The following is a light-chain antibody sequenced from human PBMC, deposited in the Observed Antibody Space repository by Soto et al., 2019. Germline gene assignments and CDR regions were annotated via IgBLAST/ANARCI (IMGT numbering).Light chain of an antibody. CDR1: HIIRTY. CDR2: TAP. J-gene: IGKJ2*04. Sequence: DILLPQSPASLSLYDGDRVTITCRSSHIIRTYFNWYQQKPGNAAKIQIYTAPSLQSGAPAKLSASEPGTDFTQWVGSMQHSDHATPRSRRFCSF. CDR3: RRFCS. V-gene: IGKV1-39*01.